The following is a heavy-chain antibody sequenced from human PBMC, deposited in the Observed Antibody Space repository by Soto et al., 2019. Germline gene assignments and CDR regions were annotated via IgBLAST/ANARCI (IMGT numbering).Heavy chain of an antibody. CDR3: AREGDIVVVVAATQNWFDP. Sequence: QVQLVQSGAEGKKPGASVKVSCKASGYTFTSYYMHWVRQAPGQGLEWMGIINPSGGSTSYEEKIQGRVNMTRDPYTRTGYMELSSLRAEDTAVYYCAREGDIVVVVAATQNWFDPWGQETLVTVSS. D-gene: IGHD2-15*01. CDR1: GYTFTSYY. V-gene: IGHV1-46*01. CDR2: INPSGGST. J-gene: IGHJ5*02.